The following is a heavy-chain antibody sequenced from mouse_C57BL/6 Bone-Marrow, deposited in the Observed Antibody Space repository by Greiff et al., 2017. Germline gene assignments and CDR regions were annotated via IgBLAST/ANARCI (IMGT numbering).Heavy chain of an antibody. D-gene: IGHD1-1*01. CDR3: ARGEFITTVVAPDY. Sequence: QVQLQQSGAELARPGASVKLSCKASGYTFTSYGISWVKQRTGQGLEWIGEIYPRSGNTYYNEKFKGKAKLTADKSSSTAYMELRSLTSEDSAVYFCARGEFITTVVAPDYWGQGTTLTVSS. V-gene: IGHV1-81*01. CDR2: IYPRSGNT. CDR1: GYTFTSYG. J-gene: IGHJ2*01.